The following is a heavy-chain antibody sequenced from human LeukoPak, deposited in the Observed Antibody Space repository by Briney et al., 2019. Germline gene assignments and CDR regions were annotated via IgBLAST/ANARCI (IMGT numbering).Heavy chain of an antibody. Sequence: RTGGSLRLSCAASGFTFSSYAMSWVRQAPGKGLEWVSAISGSGGSTYYADSVKGRFTISRDNSKNTLYLQMNSLRAEDTAVYYCAKDLGYYDSSGYLKSSHNFDYWGQGTLVTVSS. CDR1: GFTFSSYA. CDR2: ISGSGGST. D-gene: IGHD3-22*01. J-gene: IGHJ4*02. V-gene: IGHV3-23*01. CDR3: AKDLGYYDSSGYLKSSHNFDY.